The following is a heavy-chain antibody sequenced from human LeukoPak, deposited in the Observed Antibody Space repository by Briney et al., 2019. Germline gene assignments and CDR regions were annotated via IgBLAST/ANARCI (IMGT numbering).Heavy chain of an antibody. CDR3: AASITEGTFDI. Sequence: PGGSLRLSCEASGFTLSDAWMTWVRQTPGKGLEWVGLMKNQAGGGTTDSAAPARGRFTISRDDSKNTLYLQMDSLKVEDTAIYYCAASITEGTFDIWGRGIMVTVSS. V-gene: IGHV3-15*01. J-gene: IGHJ3*02. CDR1: GFTLSDAW. CDR2: MKNQAGGGTT. D-gene: IGHD1-14*01.